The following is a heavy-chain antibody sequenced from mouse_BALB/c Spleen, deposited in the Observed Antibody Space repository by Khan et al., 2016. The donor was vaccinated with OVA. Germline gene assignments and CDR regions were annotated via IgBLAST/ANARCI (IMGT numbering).Heavy chain of an antibody. CDR3: ARTASINY. V-gene: IGHV3-2*02. Sequence: EVKLLESGPGLVKPSQSLSLTCTVTGYSITSGYGWNWIRQFPGNKLEWMGYISYSGSTNYNQSLKSRIAITRDTSKNQFYLQLNSVTTEDTATXYCARTASINYWGPGTTLTVSS. J-gene: IGHJ2*01. CDR1: GYSITSGYG. D-gene: IGHD1-2*01. CDR2: ISYSGST.